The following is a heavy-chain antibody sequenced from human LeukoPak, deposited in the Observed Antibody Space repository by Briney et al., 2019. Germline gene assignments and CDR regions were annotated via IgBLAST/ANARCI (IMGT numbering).Heavy chain of an antibody. D-gene: IGHD3-10*01. V-gene: IGHV3-21*01. CDR1: GFTFSRYS. CDR3: AREAASMVRGVIVDY. Sequence: GGSLRLSCSASGFTFSRYSMSWVRQAPGKGLEWVSSISSSSSYIYYADSVKGRFTISRDNAKNSLYLQMNSLRAEDTAVYYCAREAASMVRGVIVDYWGQGTLVTVSS. CDR2: ISSSSSYI. J-gene: IGHJ4*02.